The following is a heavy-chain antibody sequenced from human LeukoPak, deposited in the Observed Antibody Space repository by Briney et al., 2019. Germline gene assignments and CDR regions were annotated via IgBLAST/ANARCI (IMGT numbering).Heavy chain of an antibody. CDR1: GFIASSNH. J-gene: IGHJ6*04. CDR2: SYSGRGT. V-gene: IGHV3-53*05. CDR3: ARDLGPMDV. Sequence: GGSLRLSCAASGFIASSNHKSWVRQAPGKGLEWVSVSYSGRGTFYADSVKGRFTMSRDHSKSTVYLQMNRLRPEDTAVYYCARDLGPMDVWGKGTTVTVSS.